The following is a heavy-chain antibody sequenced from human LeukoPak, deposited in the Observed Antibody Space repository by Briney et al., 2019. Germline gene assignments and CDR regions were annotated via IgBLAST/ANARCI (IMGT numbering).Heavy chain of an antibody. Sequence: GGSLRLSCAVSGFTFSNYGMSWVRQAPRKGLQWVSTISTSGRATYYADSVEGRFTISRDNSKNTLYLQMNSLRADDTAVYYCAKARGSSVYEQFDYWGQGTQVTVSP. V-gene: IGHV3-23*01. CDR3: AKARGSSVYEQFDY. CDR1: GFTFSNYG. CDR2: ISTSGRAT. D-gene: IGHD5/OR15-5a*01. J-gene: IGHJ4*02.